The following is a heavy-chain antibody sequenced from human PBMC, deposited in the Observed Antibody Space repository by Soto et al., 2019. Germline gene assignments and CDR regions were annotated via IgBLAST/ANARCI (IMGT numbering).Heavy chain of an antibody. CDR2: IYWDDDQ. V-gene: IGHV2-5*02. D-gene: IGHD2-21*01. Sequence: QITLKESGPTLVKPTQTLTLTCTFSGFSLTADGVGGGWIRQPPGKALEWLALIYWDDDQRYSPSLKTRLTITKDTSKNQVVLTMTNMDPVDTGTYYCAHAYGGTSWPNDAFDVWGQGTVVTVSS. J-gene: IGHJ3*01. CDR1: GFSLTADGVG. CDR3: AHAYGGTSWPNDAFDV.